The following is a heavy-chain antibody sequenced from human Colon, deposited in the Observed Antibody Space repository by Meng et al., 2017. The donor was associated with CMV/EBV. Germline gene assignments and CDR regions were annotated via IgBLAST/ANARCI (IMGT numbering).Heavy chain of an antibody. CDR2: IYPGDSDT. Sequence: GESLKISCKASGYNFNSYWIGWVRQMPGKGLEWMGVIYPGDSDTLYSLSFQGQVTISVDKSISTAYLQWNSLKASDTAIYYCASQGGAGSSSANWFDPWGQGTLVTVSS. V-gene: IGHV5-51*01. CDR3: ASQGGAGSSSANWFDP. D-gene: IGHD6-6*01. CDR1: GYNFNSYW. J-gene: IGHJ5*02.